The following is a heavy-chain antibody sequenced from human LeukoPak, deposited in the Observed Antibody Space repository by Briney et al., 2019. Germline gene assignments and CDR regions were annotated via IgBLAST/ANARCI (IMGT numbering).Heavy chain of an antibody. Sequence: SETLSLTCTVSDDSISNSSYYWGWIRQPPGKGLEWIGSMYSSGSTYYNPSLKSRVTTSVDTSKNHFSLKLSSVTAADTAVYYCAKVTYYYDSNGQHDDFDIWGQGTRVTVSS. CDR2: MYSSGST. J-gene: IGHJ3*02. V-gene: IGHV4-39*07. CDR3: AKVTYYYDSNGQHDDFDI. CDR1: DDSISNSSYY. D-gene: IGHD3-22*01.